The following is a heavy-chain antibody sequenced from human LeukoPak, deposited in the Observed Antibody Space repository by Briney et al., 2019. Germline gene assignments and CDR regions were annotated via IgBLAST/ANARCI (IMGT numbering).Heavy chain of an antibody. CDR2: IIPIFGTA. Sequence: SVKVSCKASGGIFSSYAISWVRQAPGQGLEWMGGIIPIFGTANYAQKFQGRVAITTDESTSTAYMELSSLRSEDTAVYYCAIVGATTVAFDIWGQGTMVTVSS. CDR1: GGIFSSYA. V-gene: IGHV1-69*05. J-gene: IGHJ3*02. D-gene: IGHD1-26*01. CDR3: AIVGATTVAFDI.